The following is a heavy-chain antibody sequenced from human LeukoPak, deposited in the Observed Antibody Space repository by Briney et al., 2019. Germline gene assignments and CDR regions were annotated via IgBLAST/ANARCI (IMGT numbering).Heavy chain of an antibody. CDR2: IYYSGST. D-gene: IGHD3-10*01. CDR3: ARATYYYGSGSSTWDY. CDR1: GGSISSGDYY. Sequence: SETLSLTCTVSGGSISSGDYYWSWIHQPPGKGLEWIGYIYYSGSTYYNPSLKSRVTISVDTSKNQFSLKLSSVTAADTAVYYCARATYYYGSGSSTWDYWGQGTLVTVSS. J-gene: IGHJ4*02. V-gene: IGHV4-30-4*01.